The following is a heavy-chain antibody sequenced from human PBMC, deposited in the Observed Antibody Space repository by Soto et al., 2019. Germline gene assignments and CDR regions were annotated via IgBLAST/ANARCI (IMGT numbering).Heavy chain of an antibody. CDR1: GFTLSDYY. V-gene: IGHV3-72*01. D-gene: IGHD3-22*01. Sequence: EVQLVESGGGLVQPGGSLRLSCVASGFTLSDYYMDWVRQATGQGLEWVGRTRNKANGYTTDYAASVKGRFTISRDDSKNSLYLQMNSLKTEDTAFYYCANLYYDNTGGYWGQGTLVTVSS. J-gene: IGHJ4*02. CDR2: TRNKANGYTT. CDR3: ANLYYDNTGGY.